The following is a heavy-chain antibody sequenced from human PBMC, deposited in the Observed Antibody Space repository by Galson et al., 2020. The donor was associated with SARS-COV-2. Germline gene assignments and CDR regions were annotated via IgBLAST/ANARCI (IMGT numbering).Heavy chain of an antibody. CDR2: ISWNSGSI. J-gene: IGHJ4*02. CDR1: GFTFDDYA. CDR3: ATFLEWLLG. V-gene: IGHV3-9*01. D-gene: IGHD3-3*01. Sequence: GGSLRLSCAASGFTFDDYAMHWVRQAPGKGLEWVSGISWNSGSIGYADSVKGRFTISRDNAKNSLYLQMNSLRAEDTALYYCATFLEWLLGWGQGTLVTVSS.